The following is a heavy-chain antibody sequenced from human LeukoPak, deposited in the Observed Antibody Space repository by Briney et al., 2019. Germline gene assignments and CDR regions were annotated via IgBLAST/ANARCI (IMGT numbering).Heavy chain of an antibody. CDR2: IDQDGSEK. CDR1: GFTFSSYW. J-gene: IGHJ5*02. CDR3: AGDRGWFDP. Sequence: PGGSLRLSCAASGFTFSSYWMSWVRQAPGKGLEWVANIDQDGSEKYYVDSVKGRFTISRDNAKNSLFLQMNTLRAEDTAVYYCAGDRGWFDPWGQGTLVTVSS. V-gene: IGHV3-7*01.